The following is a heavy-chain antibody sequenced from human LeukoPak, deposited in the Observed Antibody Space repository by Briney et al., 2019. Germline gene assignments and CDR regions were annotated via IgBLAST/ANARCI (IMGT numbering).Heavy chain of an antibody. CDR3: ARVRRCTNGVCYTCDY. Sequence: SETLSLPCAVYGGSFSGYYWSWIRQPPGKGLEWIGEINHSGSTNYNPSLKSRVTISVDTSKNQFSLKLSSVTAADTAVYYCARVRRCTNGVCYTCDYWGQGTLVTVSS. D-gene: IGHD2-8*01. J-gene: IGHJ4*02. CDR1: GGSFSGYY. CDR2: INHSGST. V-gene: IGHV4-34*01.